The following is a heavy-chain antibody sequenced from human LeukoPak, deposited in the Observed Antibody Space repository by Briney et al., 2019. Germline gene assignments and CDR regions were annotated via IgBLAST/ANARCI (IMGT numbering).Heavy chain of an antibody. CDR2: ISYDGSNK. Sequence: GGSLRLSCAASGFTFSSYGMHWVRQAPGKGLEWVAVISYDGSNKYYADSVKGRFTISRDNSKNTLYLQMNSLRAEDTAVYYCAKDREAAAAFAEYFQHWGQATLVTVSS. CDR3: AKDREAAAAFAEYFQH. J-gene: IGHJ1*01. D-gene: IGHD6-13*01. V-gene: IGHV3-30*18. CDR1: GFTFSSYG.